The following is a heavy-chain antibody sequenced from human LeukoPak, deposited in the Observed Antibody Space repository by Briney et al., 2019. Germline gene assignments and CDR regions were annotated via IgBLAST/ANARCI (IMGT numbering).Heavy chain of an antibody. CDR1: GFTFSSYW. CDR2: IKQDGSEK. D-gene: IGHD3-22*01. CDR3: ARVPSYDSSGYVGDY. Sequence: GGSLRLSCAASGFTFSSYWMSWVRQAPGKGLEWVANIKQDGSEKYYVDSVKGRFTISRDNAKNSLYLQMNSLRAEDTAVYYCARVPSYDSSGYVGDYWGQEPWSPSPQ. J-gene: IGHJ4*01. V-gene: IGHV3-7*01.